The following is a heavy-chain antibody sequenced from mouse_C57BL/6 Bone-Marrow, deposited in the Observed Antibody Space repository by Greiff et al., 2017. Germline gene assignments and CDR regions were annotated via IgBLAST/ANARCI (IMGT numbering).Heavy chain of an antibody. CDR2: IYPRDGST. J-gene: IGHJ1*03. Sequence: QVQLKESGPELVKPGASVKLSCKASGYTFTSYDINWVKQRPGQGLEWIGWIYPRDGSTKYNEKFKGKATLTVDTSSSTAYMELPSLTSEDSAVYFCARGTVASYWYFDVWGTGTTVTVSS. CDR3: ARGTVASYWYFDV. CDR1: GYTFTSYD. V-gene: IGHV1-85*01. D-gene: IGHD1-1*01.